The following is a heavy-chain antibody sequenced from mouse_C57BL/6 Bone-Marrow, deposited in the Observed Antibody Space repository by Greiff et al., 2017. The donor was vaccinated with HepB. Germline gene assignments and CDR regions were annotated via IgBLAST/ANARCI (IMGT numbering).Heavy chain of an antibody. CDR2: ISSGGSYT. CDR3: ARHYYYGSRMDY. V-gene: IGHV5-6*01. CDR1: GFTFSSYG. Sequence: EVKLVESGGDLVKPGGSLKLSCAASGFTFSSYGMSWVRQTPDKRLEWVATISSGGSYTYYPDSVKGRFTISRDNAKNTLYLQMSSLKSEDTAMYYCARHYYYGSRMDYWGQGTTLTVSS. D-gene: IGHD1-1*01. J-gene: IGHJ2*01.